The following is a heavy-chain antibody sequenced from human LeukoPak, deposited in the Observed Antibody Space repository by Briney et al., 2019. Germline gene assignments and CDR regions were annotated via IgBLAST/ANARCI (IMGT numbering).Heavy chain of an antibody. Sequence: ASVKVICKASAYTVTGYYMQWVRQAPAQGLEWMGWINPNGGDTNYAQTFRGRVPMTRDTSIGTAYLELNRVRSDDTAVYYCATYDQWLPHGFDTWGQGTLVTVSS. V-gene: IGHV1-2*02. CDR3: ATYDQWLPHGFDT. D-gene: IGHD6-19*01. CDR2: INPNGGDT. J-gene: IGHJ5*02. CDR1: AYTVTGYY.